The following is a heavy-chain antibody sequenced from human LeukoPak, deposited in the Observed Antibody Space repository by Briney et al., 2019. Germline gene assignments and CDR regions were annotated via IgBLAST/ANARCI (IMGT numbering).Heavy chain of an antibody. CDR3: TNVPQGVGDY. D-gene: IGHD3-3*01. Sequence: QPGGSLRLSCAASGFTFSGYWMNWVRQAPGRGLEWVAHIKQDGSEQYYVDSVKGRFTISRDNARNALYLQMNSLRAEDTAIYYCTNVPQGVGDYWGQGTLVTVSS. V-gene: IGHV3-7*01. CDR1: GFTFSGYW. CDR2: IKQDGSEQ. J-gene: IGHJ4*02.